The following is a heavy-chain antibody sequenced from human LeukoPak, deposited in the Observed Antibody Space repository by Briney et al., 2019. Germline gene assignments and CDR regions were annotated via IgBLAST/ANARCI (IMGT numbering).Heavy chain of an antibody. CDR3: ARRNSSSWRTYFDY. Sequence: ASETLSLTCTVSGGSISSSSYYWGWIRQPPGKGLEWIGSIYYSGSTYYNPSLKGRVTISVDTSKNQFSLKLSSVTAADTAVYYCARRNSSSWRTYFDYWGQGTLVTVSS. CDR2: IYYSGST. CDR1: GGSISSSSYY. V-gene: IGHV4-39*01. J-gene: IGHJ4*02. D-gene: IGHD6-13*01.